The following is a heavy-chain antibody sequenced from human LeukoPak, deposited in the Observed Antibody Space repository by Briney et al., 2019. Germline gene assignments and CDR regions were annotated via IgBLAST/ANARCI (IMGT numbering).Heavy chain of an antibody. J-gene: IGHJ3*02. V-gene: IGHV1-69*06. CDR2: IIPIFGTA. D-gene: IGHD3-22*01. CDR1: GGTFSSYA. CDR3: ARGYFYDSSAYYSIAYDAFDI. Sequence: SVKVSCKASGGTFSSYAISWVRQAPGQGLEWMGGIIPIFGTANYAQKFQGRVTITADRSTSTAYMELSSLRSDDSAVYYCARGYFYDSSAYYSIAYDAFDIWGQGTLVTVSS.